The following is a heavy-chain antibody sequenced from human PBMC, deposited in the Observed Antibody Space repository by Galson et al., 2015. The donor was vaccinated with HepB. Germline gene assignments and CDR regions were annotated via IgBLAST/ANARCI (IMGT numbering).Heavy chain of an antibody. Sequence: SLRLSCAASGFTFSSYAMHWVRQAPGKGLERVAVITYDGSNKYYADSVKGRFTISRDNSKNTLYLQMNSLRAEDTAVYYCARDQLYSSSWYRYYYYGMDVWGQGTTVTVSS. CDR2: ITYDGSNK. CDR3: ARDQLYSSSWYRYYYYGMDV. CDR1: GFTFSSYA. D-gene: IGHD6-13*01. V-gene: IGHV3-30*04. J-gene: IGHJ6*02.